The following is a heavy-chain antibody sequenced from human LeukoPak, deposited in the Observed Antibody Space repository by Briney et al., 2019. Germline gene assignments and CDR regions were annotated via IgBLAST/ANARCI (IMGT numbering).Heavy chain of an antibody. D-gene: IGHD5-24*01. J-gene: IGHJ4*02. CDR3: ARHPPHEDGDKRGFDF. CDR1: GGSISSRNYC. Sequence: SETLSLTCTVSGGSISSRNYCWGWFRQSPGKGLEWIAYICHSGSTYHNPSLKSRVTISVDTSKNHFSLMLTSVSAADTAVYHCARHPPHEDGDKRGFDFWGQGTLVTVSS. V-gene: IGHV4-39*01. CDR2: ICHSGST.